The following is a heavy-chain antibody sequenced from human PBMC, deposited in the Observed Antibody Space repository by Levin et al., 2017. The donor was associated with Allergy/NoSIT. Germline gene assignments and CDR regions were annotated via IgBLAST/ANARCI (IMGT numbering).Heavy chain of an antibody. D-gene: IGHD2-2*03. CDR2: MNSDGSST. CDR1: GFTFSGYW. J-gene: IGHJ6*02. Sequence: GGSLRLSCAASGFTFSGYWMHWVRQPPGKGLVWVSRMNSDGSSTSYADSVKGRFTISRDNAKNTLYLEMNSLRAEDTTVYYCARDGYCSSTSCEYYYGMDVWGQGTTVTVSS. V-gene: IGHV3-74*01. CDR3: ARDGYCSSTSCEYYYGMDV.